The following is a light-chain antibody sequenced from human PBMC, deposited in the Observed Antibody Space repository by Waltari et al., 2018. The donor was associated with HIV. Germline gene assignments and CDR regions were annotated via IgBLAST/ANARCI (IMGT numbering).Light chain of an antibody. Sequence: QAVLTQPPSAPASSGQTLTLSCSGGHSHVGSHPVSWYHQFPAGAPKLLLYKNNQRSSGVPDRFSGSKSGTSASLTISGLRSEDEGIYFCGVWDDNLRGVFGGGTRLTVL. CDR3: GVWDDNLRGV. CDR1: HSHVGSHP. V-gene: IGLV1-47*01. CDR2: KNN. J-gene: IGLJ2*01.